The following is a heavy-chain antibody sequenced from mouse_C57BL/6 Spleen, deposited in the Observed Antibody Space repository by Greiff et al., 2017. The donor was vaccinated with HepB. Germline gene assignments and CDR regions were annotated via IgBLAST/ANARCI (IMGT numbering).Heavy chain of an antibody. V-gene: IGHV5-17*01. CDR2: ISSGSSTI. CDR3: ARPGYYGSSFYFDY. J-gene: IGHJ2*01. D-gene: IGHD1-1*01. CDR1: GFTFSDYG. Sequence: EVKVVESGGGLVKPGGSLKLSCAASGFTFSDYGMHWVRQAPEKGLEWVAYISSGSSTIYYADTVKGRFTISRDNAKNTLFLQMTSLRSEDTAMYYCARPGYYGSSFYFDYWGQGTTLTVSS.